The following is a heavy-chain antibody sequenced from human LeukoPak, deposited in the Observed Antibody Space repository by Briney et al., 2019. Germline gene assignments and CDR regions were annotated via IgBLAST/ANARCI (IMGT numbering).Heavy chain of an antibody. V-gene: IGHV3-23*01. Sequence: PGGSLRLSCAASGFTFSSYAMSWVRQAPGRGLEWVSGISGSGGSTYYADSVKGRFTISRDNSKNTLSLQMNSLRAEDTAVYYCAKAAYIRNYGDYPNWFDPWGQGTLVTVSS. D-gene: IGHD4-17*01. J-gene: IGHJ5*02. CDR2: ISGSGGST. CDR1: GFTFSSYA. CDR3: AKAAYIRNYGDYPNWFDP.